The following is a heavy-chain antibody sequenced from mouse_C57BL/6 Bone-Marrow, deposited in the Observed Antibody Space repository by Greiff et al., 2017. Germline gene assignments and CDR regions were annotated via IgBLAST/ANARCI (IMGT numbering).Heavy chain of an antibody. CDR3: ARDRGYYYGSSSWCAY. Sequence: EVHLVESGGGLVKPGGSLKLSCAASGFTFSSYAMSWVRQTPEKRLEWVATISDGGSYTYYPDNVKGRFTISRDNAKNNLYLQMSQLKSEDTAMYYCARDRGYYYGSSSWCAYWGQGALVTVSA. J-gene: IGHJ3*01. V-gene: IGHV5-4*01. CDR1: GFTFSSYA. CDR2: ISDGGSYT. D-gene: IGHD1-1*01.